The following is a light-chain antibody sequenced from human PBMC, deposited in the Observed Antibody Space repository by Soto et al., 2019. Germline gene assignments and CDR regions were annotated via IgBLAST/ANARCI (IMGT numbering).Light chain of an antibody. CDR1: QSISSW. CDR2: DAS. J-gene: IGKJ1*01. CDR3: QQYNSKGT. Sequence: DIQMTQSPSTLSASVGDRVTITFRASQSISSWLAWYQQKPGKAPKLLICDASSLESGVPSRFSGSGSGTEFTLTISSLQPDDFATYYCQQYNSKGTFGQGTKVEIK. V-gene: IGKV1-5*01.